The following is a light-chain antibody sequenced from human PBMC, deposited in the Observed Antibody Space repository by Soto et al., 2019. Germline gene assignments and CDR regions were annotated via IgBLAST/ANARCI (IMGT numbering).Light chain of an antibody. CDR3: SSYGTLTTV. CDR2: EGN. J-gene: IGLJ2*01. V-gene: IGLV2-23*01. Sequence: QSALTHFASVSGSPGQSITISCTETSSALGTYNLVSWYQQHPGKAPQLILYEGNKRPSGVSSRFSGSKSGNTASLTISGLQADDEAVYYCSSYGTLTTVFGGGTKLTVL. CDR1: SSALGTYNL.